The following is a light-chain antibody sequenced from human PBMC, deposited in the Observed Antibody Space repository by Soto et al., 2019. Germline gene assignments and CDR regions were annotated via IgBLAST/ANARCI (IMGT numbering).Light chain of an antibody. Sequence: DIVMTQSPSTLSASVGDRVTITCRASQSISSWLAWYQQKPGKAPKLLIYKASSLDSGVPSRFSGSGSGTEFTLTISSLQPDDFATYYCQQYNSYPYTFGQGTKLEIK. CDR1: QSISSW. CDR2: KAS. J-gene: IGKJ2*01. V-gene: IGKV1-5*03. CDR3: QQYNSYPYT.